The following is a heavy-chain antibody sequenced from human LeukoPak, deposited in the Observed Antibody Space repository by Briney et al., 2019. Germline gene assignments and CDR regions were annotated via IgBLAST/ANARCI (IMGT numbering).Heavy chain of an antibody. J-gene: IGHJ4*02. CDR3: AKAWREGLGATPAYFDY. V-gene: IGHV3-23*01. CDR1: GFTFSSYG. D-gene: IGHD1-26*01. Sequence: GGSLRLSCAASGFTFSSYGMSWVRQAPGKGLEWVSAISGSGGSTYYADSVKGRFTISRDNSKNTLYLQMNSLRAEDTAVYYCAKAWREGLGATPAYFDYWGQGTLVTVSS. CDR2: ISGSGGST.